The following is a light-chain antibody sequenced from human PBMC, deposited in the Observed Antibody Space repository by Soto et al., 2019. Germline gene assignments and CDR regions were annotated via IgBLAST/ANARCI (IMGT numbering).Light chain of an antibody. CDR2: GAS. V-gene: IGKV3-20*01. CDR1: QSVSSSY. Sequence: EIVLTQSPGTLSLSPGERATLSCRASQSVSSSYLAWYQQKPGQAPRLLIYGASSRATGIPDRFSGSGSGTDFTLTISRLEPEDFAVDYCQQYGSSPRGVTFGPGTKVDIK. CDR3: QQYGSSPRGVT. J-gene: IGKJ3*01.